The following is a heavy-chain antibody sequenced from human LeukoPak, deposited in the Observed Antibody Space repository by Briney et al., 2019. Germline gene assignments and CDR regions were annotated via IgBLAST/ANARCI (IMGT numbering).Heavy chain of an antibody. J-gene: IGHJ4*02. CDR2: ISGSGGST. Sequence: PGGSLRLSCAASGFTFSSYAMSWVRQAPGKGLEWVSAISGSGGSTYYADSVKGRFTISRDNSKNTLYLQMNSLRAEDTAVYYCAKDRHYSGYGYGPVDYWGQGTLVTVSS. V-gene: IGHV3-23*01. CDR1: GFTFSSYA. D-gene: IGHD5-12*01. CDR3: AKDRHYSGYGYGPVDY.